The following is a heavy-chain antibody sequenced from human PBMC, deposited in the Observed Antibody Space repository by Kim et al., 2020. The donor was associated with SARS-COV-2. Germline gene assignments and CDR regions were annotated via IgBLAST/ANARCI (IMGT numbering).Heavy chain of an antibody. CDR3: ARDRGYSGYGGDWFDP. Sequence: KYQGRVTITADESTSTAYMELSSLRSEDTAVYYCARDRGYSGYGGDWFDPWGQGTLVTVSS. V-gene: IGHV1-69*01. J-gene: IGHJ5*02. D-gene: IGHD5-12*01.